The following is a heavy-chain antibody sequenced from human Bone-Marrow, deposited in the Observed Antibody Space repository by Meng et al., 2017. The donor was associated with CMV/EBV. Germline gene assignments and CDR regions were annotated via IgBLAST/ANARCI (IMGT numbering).Heavy chain of an antibody. CDR3: ASYGYTNYFDY. Sequence: GSLRLSCAVYGGSVSGYYWSWIRQPPGKGLEWIGEINHSGSTNYNPSLKSRVTISVDTSKNQFSLKLSSVTAANTAVYYCASYGYTNYFDYWGQGTLVTVSS. D-gene: IGHD1-1*01. V-gene: IGHV4-34*01. J-gene: IGHJ4*02. CDR2: INHSGST. CDR1: GGSVSGYY.